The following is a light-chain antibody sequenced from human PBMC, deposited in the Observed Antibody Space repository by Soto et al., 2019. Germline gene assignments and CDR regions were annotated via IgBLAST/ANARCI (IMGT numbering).Light chain of an antibody. CDR2: DNH. CDR1: TSDIGNNY. V-gene: IGLV1-51*01. J-gene: IGLJ2*01. CDR3: GTWDNSMSVVV. Sequence: QSVLTQPPSVSAAPGQKVTISCSGGTSDIGNNYVSWYQQLPGTAPKLLIYDNHKRPSGIPDRFSGSKSGTSATLGITGLQTGDEADYYCGTWDNSMSVVVFGGGTKVTVL.